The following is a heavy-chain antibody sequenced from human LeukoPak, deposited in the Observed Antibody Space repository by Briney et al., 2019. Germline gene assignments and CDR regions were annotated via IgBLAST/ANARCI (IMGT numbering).Heavy chain of an antibody. CDR3: ARGGYGGAFDI. V-gene: IGHV3-74*01. CDR1: GFTFSRYW. Sequence: PGGTLSLSCAASGFTFSRYWVHWLRQAPGKGLVWVSRINGDGSNEGHVDSVKGRCTVYRDNVKNTVYLQMNSLRVEDTAVYYCARGGYGGAFDIWGQGTMVTVSS. CDR2: INGDGSNE. J-gene: IGHJ3*02. D-gene: IGHD4-23*01.